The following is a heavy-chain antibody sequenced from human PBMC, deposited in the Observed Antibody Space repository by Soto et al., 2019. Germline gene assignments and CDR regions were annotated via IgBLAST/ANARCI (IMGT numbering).Heavy chain of an antibody. CDR1: GGSISSYY. J-gene: IGHJ4*01. CDR2: IYNSGST. D-gene: IGHD3-10*01. CDR3: VRGNAGSYYKGLDY. V-gene: IGHV4-59*01. Sequence: SETLSLTCTVSGGSISSYYWSWSRHPPEKGLEWIGYIYNSGSTKYNPSLKSRVTISVDTSKNQFSLKLTSVTAADTAVYYCVRGNAGSYYKGLDYWGQGTLVTVSS.